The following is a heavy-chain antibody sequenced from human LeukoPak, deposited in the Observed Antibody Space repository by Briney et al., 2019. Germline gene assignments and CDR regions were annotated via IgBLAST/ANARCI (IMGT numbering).Heavy chain of an antibody. CDR1: GYTFTSYD. CDR3: ARACYYGSGSYYYYYYYMDV. CDR2: MNPNSGNT. J-gene: IGHJ6*03. Sequence: GASVKVSCKASGYTFTSYDINWVRQATGQGLEWMGWMNPNSGNTGYAQKFQGRVTMTRNTSISTAYMELSSLRSEDTAVYYCARACYYGSGSYYYYYYYMDVWGKGTTVTISS. D-gene: IGHD3-10*01. V-gene: IGHV1-8*01.